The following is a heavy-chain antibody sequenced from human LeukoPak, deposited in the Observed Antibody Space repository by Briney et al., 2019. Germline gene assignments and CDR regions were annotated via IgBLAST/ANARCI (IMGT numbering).Heavy chain of an antibody. CDR1: GFTVTSNY. J-gene: IGHJ3*02. CDR2: INWNGGST. D-gene: IGHD6-19*01. V-gene: IGHV3-20*04. CDR3: ARASAVAGGHDAFDI. Sequence: GGSLRLSCAASGFTVTSNYMSWVRHAPGKGLEWVSDINWNGGSTGYADSAKGRFTISRDNAKNSLYLQMNSLRAEDTALYYCARASAVAGGHDAFDIWGQGTMVTVSS.